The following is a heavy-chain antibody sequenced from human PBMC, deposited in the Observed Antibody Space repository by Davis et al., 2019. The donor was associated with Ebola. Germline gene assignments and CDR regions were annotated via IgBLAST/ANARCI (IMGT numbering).Heavy chain of an antibody. J-gene: IGHJ1*01. CDR3: ARLFKKVYTGLAPPGV. CDR2: IYPDDSDI. D-gene: IGHD5-18*01. V-gene: IGHV5-51*01. Sequence: GESPKTPRKGSGYRFTSYWIARVRQMPGKGLEWMGIIYPDDSDIRYSPSFQGQVTISVDRSISTAYLQWSSLKASDTAIYYCARLFKKVYTGLAPPGVWGQGTLVTVSS. CDR1: GYRFTSYW.